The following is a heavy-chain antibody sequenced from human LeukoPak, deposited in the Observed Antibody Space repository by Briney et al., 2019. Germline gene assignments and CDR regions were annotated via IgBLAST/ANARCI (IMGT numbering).Heavy chain of an antibody. CDR2: IGSDVRT. J-gene: IGHJ4*02. Sequence: PGGSLRLSCEASGFTFSSNAMSWLRQAPGKGLEWVSGIGSDVRTHYADSVKGRFTISRDNSKNTMYLQMNSLRAEDTAVYYCAKDLIGWSFDYWGQGTLVTVSS. D-gene: IGHD2-15*01. CDR1: GFTFSSNA. V-gene: IGHV3-23*01. CDR3: AKDLIGWSFDY.